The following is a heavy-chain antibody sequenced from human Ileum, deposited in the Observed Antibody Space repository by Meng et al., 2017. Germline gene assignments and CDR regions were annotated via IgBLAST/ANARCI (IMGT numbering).Heavy chain of an antibody. J-gene: IGHJ4*01. V-gene: IGHV3-23*04. CDR2: IRRTGNNT. CDR1: RVTFNIYS. Sequence: QLVGWGRSCVQPGRSLRMASAASRVTFNIYSLRWARQERRKGMEGISLIRRTGNNTHYVDCVVGRFTIYTDNSKNILFMKMNSVRAEDTAVYYCATEYNFDYWGQGTLVTVSS. CDR3: ATEYNFDY. D-gene: IGHD1-1*01.